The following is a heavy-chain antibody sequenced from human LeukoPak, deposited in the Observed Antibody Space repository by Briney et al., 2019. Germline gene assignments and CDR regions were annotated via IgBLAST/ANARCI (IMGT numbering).Heavy chain of an antibody. J-gene: IGHJ4*02. CDR2: ISAYNGNT. CDR3: ARDIEYYDITEITYFDY. CDR1: GYTFTNYG. V-gene: IGHV1-18*01. Sequence: GASVKVSCKASGYTFTNYGISWVRQAPGQGLEWMGWISAYNGNTNYAQKLQGRVTMTTDTSTSTAFMELRSLRSDDTAFYYCARDIEYYDITEITYFDYWGQGTLVTVSS. D-gene: IGHD3-22*01.